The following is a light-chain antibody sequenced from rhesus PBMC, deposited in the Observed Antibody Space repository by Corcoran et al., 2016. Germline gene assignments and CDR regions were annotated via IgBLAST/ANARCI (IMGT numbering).Light chain of an antibody. V-gene: IGKV3-53*02. J-gene: IGKJ1*01. CDR2: SAS. Sequence: QVIMTQSPATLSLSPGERATLSCRASQSISNYLAWYQQKPGQAPKLLIYSASSRATGIPDRCIGSGSGTEFTLTISSLEPEDFAVYYCQKYNGSPWTFGQGTKVEVK. CDR3: QKYNGSPWT. CDR1: QSISNY.